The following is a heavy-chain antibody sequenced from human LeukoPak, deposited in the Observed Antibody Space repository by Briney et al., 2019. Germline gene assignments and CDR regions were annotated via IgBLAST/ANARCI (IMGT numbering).Heavy chain of an antibody. V-gene: IGHV4-59*01. J-gene: IGHJ6*02. CDR1: GGSISSYY. CDR2: IYYSGST. CDR3: AREWVDTAMVGYGMDV. D-gene: IGHD5-18*01. Sequence: TPSETLSLTCTVSGGSISSYYWSWIRQPPGKGLEWIGYIYYSGSTNYNPSLKSRVTISVDTSKNQFSLKLSSVTAADTAVYYCAREWVDTAMVGYGMDVWGQGTTVTVSS.